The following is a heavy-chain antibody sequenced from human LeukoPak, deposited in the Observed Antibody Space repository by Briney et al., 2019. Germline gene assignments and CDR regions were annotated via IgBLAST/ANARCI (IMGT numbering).Heavy chain of an antibody. D-gene: IGHD3-10*01. CDR2: INHSGST. CDR1: GGSFSGYY. Sequence: SETLSLTCAVYGGSFSGYYWSWIRQPPGKGLEWIGEINHSGSTNYNPSLKSRVTISVDTFKNQFSLKLSSVTAADTAVYYCARGRFISNWFDPWGQGTLVTVSS. J-gene: IGHJ5*02. V-gene: IGHV4-34*01. CDR3: ARGRFISNWFDP.